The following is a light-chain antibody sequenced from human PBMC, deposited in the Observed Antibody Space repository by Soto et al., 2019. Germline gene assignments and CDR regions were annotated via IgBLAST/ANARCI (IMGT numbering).Light chain of an antibody. J-gene: IGLJ1*01. V-gene: IGLV2-14*01. CDR2: DVS. Sequence: QSALTQPASVSGSPGRSITISCTGTSGDVGAYNYVSWYQQHPGKAPRLMIYDVSNRPSGASNRFSGSKSGNTASLTISGLQAEDEADYYCSSFTNTYSYVFGTGTQLTVL. CDR1: SGDVGAYNY. CDR3: SSFTNTYSYV.